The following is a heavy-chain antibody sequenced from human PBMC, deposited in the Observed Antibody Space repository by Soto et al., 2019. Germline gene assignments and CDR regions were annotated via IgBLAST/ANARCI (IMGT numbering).Heavy chain of an antibody. CDR2: INPYNGDT. CDR3: ARARFYDILTGPKDYYYGMDV. CDR1: DHTFTHYG. J-gene: IGHJ6*02. V-gene: IGHV1-18*01. D-gene: IGHD3-9*01. Sequence: ASVKVSCKSSDHTFTHYGINWVRQAPGQGLEWMGWINPYNGDTNYAQKFWGRVTMTTDTSTSTAYMEVRSLTSDDTAVYYCARARFYDILTGPKDYYYGMDVWGQGTTVTVSS.